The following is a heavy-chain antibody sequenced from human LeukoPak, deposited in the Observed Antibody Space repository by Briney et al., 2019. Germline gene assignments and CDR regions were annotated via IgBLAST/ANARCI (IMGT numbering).Heavy chain of an antibody. CDR1: GFTFSSYA. CDR3: ARDREGLNSWFDP. Sequence: GGSLRLSCAASGFTFSSYAMHWVRQAPGKGLEWVAVISYDGSNKYYADSVKGRFTISRDNSKNTLYLQMNSLRAEDTAVYYCARDREGLNSWFDPWGQGTLVTVSS. J-gene: IGHJ5*02. CDR2: ISYDGSNK. D-gene: IGHD3-16*01. V-gene: IGHV3-30-3*01.